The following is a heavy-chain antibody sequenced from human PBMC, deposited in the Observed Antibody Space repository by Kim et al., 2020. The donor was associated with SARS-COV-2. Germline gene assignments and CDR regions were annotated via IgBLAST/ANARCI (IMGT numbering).Heavy chain of an antibody. CDR1: GFTFSRYW. J-gene: IGHJ4*02. D-gene: IGHD4-4*01. Sequence: GGSLRLSCAASGFTFSRYWMNWVRQAPGKGLEWVANIKQDGSEKYYVDSVKGRFTISRNNAKNALYLQMNSLRDEDTALYYCARVSVTNYFDSWGQGSLV. V-gene: IGHV3-7*01. CDR2: IKQDGSEK. CDR3: ARVSVTNYFDS.